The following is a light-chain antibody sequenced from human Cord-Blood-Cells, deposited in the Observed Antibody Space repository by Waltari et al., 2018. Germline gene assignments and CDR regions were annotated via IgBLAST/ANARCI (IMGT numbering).Light chain of an antibody. V-gene: IGKV1-39*01. CDR2: AAS. J-gene: IGKJ2*03. Sequence: DPQMTQSTSSLSASVRDRVPITCRTSQSISSYLNWYQQKPGKAPKLLIYAASSLQSGVPSRFSGSGSETDFTLTISSLQPEDFATYYCQQSYSTPYSFGQGTKLEIK. CDR1: QSISSY. CDR3: QQSYSTPYS.